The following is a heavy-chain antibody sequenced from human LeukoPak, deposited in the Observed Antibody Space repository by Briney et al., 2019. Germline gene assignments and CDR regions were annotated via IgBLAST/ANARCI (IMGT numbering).Heavy chain of an antibody. CDR2: ISYDGSNK. J-gene: IGHJ4*02. CDR3: AREGRYSYELGGFDY. Sequence: GGSLRLSCAASGFTFSSYAMHWVRQAPGKGLEWVAVISYDGSNKYYADSVKGRFTISRDNSKNTLYLQMNSLRAEDTAVYYCAREGRYSYELGGFDYWGQGTLVTVSS. D-gene: IGHD5-18*01. V-gene: IGHV3-30*04. CDR1: GFTFSSYA.